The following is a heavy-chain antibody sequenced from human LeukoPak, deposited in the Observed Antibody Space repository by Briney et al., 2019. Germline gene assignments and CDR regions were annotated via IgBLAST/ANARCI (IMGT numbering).Heavy chain of an antibody. V-gene: IGHV4-59*01. J-gene: IGHJ5*02. CDR2: IYYNGST. CDR1: GGSISPYY. CDR3: ARGPPGGQFDP. D-gene: IGHD3-10*01. Sequence: PSETLSLTCTVSGGSISPYYWSWIRQTPGKGLEWIGYIYYNGSTNYNPSLKSRVTISVDASKNQFSLKLTSVTAADTAVYYCARGPPGGQFDPWGQGTLVTVSS.